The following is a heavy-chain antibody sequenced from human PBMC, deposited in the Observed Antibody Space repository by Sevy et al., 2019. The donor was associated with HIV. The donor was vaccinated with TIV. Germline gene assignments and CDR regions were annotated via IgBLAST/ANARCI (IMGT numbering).Heavy chain of an antibody. Sequence: GGSLRLSCAASGFTFSNAWMSWVRQAPGKGLEWVGRIKSKTDGGTTDYAAPVKGRFTISRDDSKNTLYLPMNSLKTEDTAVYYCTGLEGGSSWSYFDYWGQGTLVTVSS. D-gene: IGHD6-13*01. CDR2: IKSKTDGGTT. CDR3: TGLEGGSSWSYFDY. CDR1: GFTFSNAW. J-gene: IGHJ4*02. V-gene: IGHV3-15*01.